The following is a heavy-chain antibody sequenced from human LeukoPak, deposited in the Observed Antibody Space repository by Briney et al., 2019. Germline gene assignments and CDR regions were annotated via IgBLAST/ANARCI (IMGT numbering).Heavy chain of an antibody. CDR3: ARVAKARSYYYGMDV. D-gene: IGHD4/OR15-4a*01. Sequence: SETLSLTCAVYGGSFSGYYWSWIRQSPGKGLEWIGEINHSGSTNYNPSLKSRVTISVDTSKNQFSLKLSSVTAADTAVYYCARVAKARSYYYGMDVWGQGTTVTVSS. J-gene: IGHJ6*02. V-gene: IGHV4-34*01. CDR1: GGSFSGYY. CDR2: INHSGST.